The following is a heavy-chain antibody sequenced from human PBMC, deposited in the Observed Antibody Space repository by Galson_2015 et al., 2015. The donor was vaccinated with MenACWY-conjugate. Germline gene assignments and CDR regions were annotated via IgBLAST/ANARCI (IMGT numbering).Heavy chain of an antibody. Sequence: SLRLSCAATGFTFSSYWIHWVRHAPGKGLVWVSRITTDVTNTAYADSVKGRFTLSRDNAKNTVYLQMNSLRAEDTAVYYCARDYGSGTPLDYWGQGTLVTVSS. CDR2: ITTDVTNT. V-gene: IGHV3-74*01. J-gene: IGHJ4*02. D-gene: IGHD3-10*01. CDR3: ARDYGSGTPLDY. CDR1: GFTFSSYW.